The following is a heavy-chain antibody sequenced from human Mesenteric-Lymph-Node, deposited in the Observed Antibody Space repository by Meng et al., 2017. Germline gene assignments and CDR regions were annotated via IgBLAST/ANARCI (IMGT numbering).Heavy chain of an antibody. CDR3: ARDLDWLLYDY. CDR2: ISHDGKVT. J-gene: IGHJ4*02. V-gene: IGHV3-74*01. D-gene: IGHD3-9*01. Sequence: GGSLRLSCAASGFTFSNYVMHWVRQAPGKGLVWVSRISHDGKVTTYADSVKGRFTISRDNAKNTVYLQMNSLRAEDTAVYYCARDLDWLLYDYWGQGTLVTVSS. CDR1: GFTFSNYV.